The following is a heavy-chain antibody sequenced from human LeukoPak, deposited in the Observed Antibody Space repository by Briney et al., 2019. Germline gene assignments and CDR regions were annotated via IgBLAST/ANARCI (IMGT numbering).Heavy chain of an antibody. CDR1: GFTFSGSA. J-gene: IGHJ4*02. D-gene: IGHD5-18*01. CDR2: ISGSGGST. V-gene: IGHV3-23*01. CDR3: AKGPDVDTAMVRSYYFDY. Sequence: GGSLRLSCAASGFTFSGSAMHWVRQASGKGLEWVSAISGSGGSTYYADSVKGRFTISRDNSKNTLYLQMNSLRAEDTAVYYCAKGPDVDTAMVRSYYFDYWGQGTLVTVSS.